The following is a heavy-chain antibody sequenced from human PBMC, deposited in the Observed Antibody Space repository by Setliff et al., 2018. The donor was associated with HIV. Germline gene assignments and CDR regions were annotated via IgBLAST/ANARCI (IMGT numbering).Heavy chain of an antibody. Sequence: NTSETLSLTCAVYGGSIRSYYWSWIRQPPGKGLEWIGYIYNTGSTYHSPSLESRVTISIDTSKNQFSLKLSSVTAADTAVYFCARGRGSSSSWPIDYWGQGTLVTVSS. CDR1: GGSIRSYY. V-gene: IGHV4-59*06. D-gene: IGHD6-13*01. CDR2: IYNTGST. CDR3: ARGRGSSSSWPIDY. J-gene: IGHJ4*02.